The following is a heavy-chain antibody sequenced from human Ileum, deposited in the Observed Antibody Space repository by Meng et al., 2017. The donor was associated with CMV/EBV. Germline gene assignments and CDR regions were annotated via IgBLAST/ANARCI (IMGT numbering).Heavy chain of an antibody. CDR2: IYYSGST. V-gene: IGHV4-61*01. CDR3: ARGAVVVVAAMDYYYYGMDV. D-gene: IGHD2-15*01. J-gene: IGHJ6*02. CDR1: GGSVSSGSYY. Sequence: GSLRLSCTVSGGSVSSGSYYWSWIRQPPGKGLEWIGYIYYSGSTNYNPSLKSRVTISVDTSKNQFSLKLSSMTAADTAVYYCARGAVVVVAAMDYYYYGMDVWGQGTTVTVSS.